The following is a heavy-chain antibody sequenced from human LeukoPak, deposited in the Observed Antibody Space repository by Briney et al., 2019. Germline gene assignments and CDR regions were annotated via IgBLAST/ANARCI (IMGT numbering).Heavy chain of an antibody. CDR2: IYPGDSDT. Sequence: PGESLKISCKGSGYSFASYWIGWVRPMPGKGLEWMGIIYPGDSDTRYSPSFQGQVTISADKSISTAYLQWSSLKASDTAMYYCARAPSITMVRGGLRWFDPWGQGTLVTVSS. CDR3: ARAPSITMVRGGLRWFDP. J-gene: IGHJ5*02. V-gene: IGHV5-51*01. D-gene: IGHD3-10*01. CDR1: GYSFASYW.